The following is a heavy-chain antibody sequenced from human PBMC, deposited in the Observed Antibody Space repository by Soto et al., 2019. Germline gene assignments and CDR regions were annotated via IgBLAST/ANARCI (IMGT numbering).Heavy chain of an antibody. D-gene: IGHD6-6*01. Sequence: SVKVSCKASGGTFSSYAISWVRQAPGQGLEWMGGIIPIFGTANYAQKFQGRVTITADKSTSTAYMELSSLRSEDTAVYYCARCHRAARFRPYYYYGMDVWGQGTTVTVSS. CDR2: IIPIFGTA. CDR3: ARCHRAARFRPYYYYGMDV. J-gene: IGHJ6*02. CDR1: GGTFSSYA. V-gene: IGHV1-69*06.